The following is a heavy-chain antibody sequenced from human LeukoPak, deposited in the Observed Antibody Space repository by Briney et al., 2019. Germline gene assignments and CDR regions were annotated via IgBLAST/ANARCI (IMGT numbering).Heavy chain of an antibody. CDR2: IYYSGST. V-gene: IGHV4-39*07. D-gene: IGHD3-22*01. CDR3: ARDRYYYDSSGYKYMDV. CDR1: GGSISSSSYY. Sequence: PSETLSLTCTVSGGSISSSSYYWGWIRQPPGKGLEWIGSIYYSGSTYYNPSLKSRVTISVDTSKNQFSLKLSSVTAADTAVHYCARDRYYYDSSGYKYMDVWGKGTTVTVSS. J-gene: IGHJ6*03.